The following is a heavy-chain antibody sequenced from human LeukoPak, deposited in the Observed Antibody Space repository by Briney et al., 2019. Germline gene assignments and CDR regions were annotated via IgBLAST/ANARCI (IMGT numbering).Heavy chain of an antibody. V-gene: IGHV3-53*01. D-gene: IGHD5-12*01. CDR3: ANRVYGLFDY. CDR1: GFIVSSYS. J-gene: IGHJ4*02. Sequence: GGSLRLSCAASGFIVSSYSMNWVRQAPGKGLEWVSIIYRDGNTYNADSVRGRFAISRDTSKNTLYLQMNSLRAGDTAVYYCANRVYGLFDYWGQGTLVTVSS. CDR2: IYRDGNT.